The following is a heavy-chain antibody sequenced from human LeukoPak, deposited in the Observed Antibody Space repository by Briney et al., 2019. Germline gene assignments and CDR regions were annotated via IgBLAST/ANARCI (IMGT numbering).Heavy chain of an antibody. CDR1: GYIFISYY. D-gene: IGHD3-16*02. Sequence: ASVKVSCKASGYIFISYYTHWVRQAPGQGLEWMGVINPSDGSTNYAQKFQGRVTMTRDTSTSTAYMELSSLRSEDTAVYYCARDIAREFDYWGQGTLVSVSS. CDR2: INPSDGST. CDR3: ARDIAREFDY. V-gene: IGHV1-46*01. J-gene: IGHJ4*02.